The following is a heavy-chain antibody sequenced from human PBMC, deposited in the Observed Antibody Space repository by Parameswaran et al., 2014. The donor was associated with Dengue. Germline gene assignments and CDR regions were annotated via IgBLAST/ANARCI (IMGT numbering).Heavy chain of an antibody. CDR3: ARNSGLGWFDP. CDR1: GGSFSGYY. CDR2: INHSGST. J-gene: IGHJ5*02. V-gene: IGHV4-34*01. D-gene: IGHD6-19*01. Sequence: ASETLSLTCAVYGGSFSGYYWSWIRQPPGKGLEWIGEINHSGSTNYNPSLKSRVTISVDTSKNQFSLKLSSVTAADTAVYYCARNSGLGWFDPWGQGTLVTVSS.